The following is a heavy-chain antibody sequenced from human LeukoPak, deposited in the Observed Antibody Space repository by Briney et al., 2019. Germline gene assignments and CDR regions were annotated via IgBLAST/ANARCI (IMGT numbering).Heavy chain of an antibody. J-gene: IGHJ6*02. D-gene: IGHD6-6*01. CDR3: AKDQLHSARGGYYYGMDV. V-gene: IGHV3-30-3*01. Sequence: GGSLRLSCAASGFTFSSYAMHWVRQAPGKGLEWVAVISYDGSNKYYADSVKGRFTISRDNSKNTLYLQMNSLRAEDTAVYYCAKDQLHSARGGYYYGMDVWGQGTTVTVSS. CDR2: ISYDGSNK. CDR1: GFTFSSYA.